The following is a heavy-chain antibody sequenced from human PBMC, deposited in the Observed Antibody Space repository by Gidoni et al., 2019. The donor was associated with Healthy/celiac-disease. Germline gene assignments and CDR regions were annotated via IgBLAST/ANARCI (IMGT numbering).Heavy chain of an antibody. CDR3: AKNQDYDILTGHYKGRGY. V-gene: IGHV3-23*01. D-gene: IGHD3-9*01. CDR1: GFTFTSYA. J-gene: IGHJ4*02. Sequence: EVQLLESGGGLVQPGGSLSLSCAASGFTFTSYAMSWVRQAPGKGLEWVSGISGSGGSTNYADSVKGRFTISRDNSKNTLYLQMNSLRAEDTAVYYCAKNQDYDILTGHYKGRGYWGQGTLVTVSS. CDR2: ISGSGGST.